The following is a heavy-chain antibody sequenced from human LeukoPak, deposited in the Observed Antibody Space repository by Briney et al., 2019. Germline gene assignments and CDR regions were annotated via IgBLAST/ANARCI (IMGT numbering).Heavy chain of an antibody. J-gene: IGHJ4*01. CDR1: GFSFSRYY. CDR3: ARQGFDSGFDY. CDR2: LFSGGDT. Sequence: GGSLRLSCTASGFSFSRYYMSWVRQAPGKGLEWISVLFSGGDTYYADSVKDRFGVSRDSSSETLFLQMNSLRVDETAVYYWARQGFDSGFDYWGHGTTVTVSS. V-gene: IGHV3-66*04. D-gene: IGHD2-21*01.